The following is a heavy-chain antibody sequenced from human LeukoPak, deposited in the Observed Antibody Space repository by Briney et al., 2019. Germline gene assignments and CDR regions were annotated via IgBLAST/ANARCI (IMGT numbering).Heavy chain of an antibody. CDR2: ISSSGSTI. CDR3: ARSGYCSSTSCYGSVDN. J-gene: IGHJ4*02. CDR1: GFTFSAHY. V-gene: IGHV3-11*01. Sequence: GGSLRLSCAASGFTFSAHYMSWIRQVPGKGLEWVSYISSSGSTIYYADSVKGRFTISRDSARNSLYLQMNSLRAEDTAVYYCARSGYCSSTSCYGSVDNWGQGTLVTVSS. D-gene: IGHD2-2*01.